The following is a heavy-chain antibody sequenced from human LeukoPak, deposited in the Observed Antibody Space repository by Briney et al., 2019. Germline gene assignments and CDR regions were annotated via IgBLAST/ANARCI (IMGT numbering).Heavy chain of an antibody. J-gene: IGHJ3*02. CDR3: ASTPDYDFWSGPVAFDI. V-gene: IGHV5-51*01. D-gene: IGHD3-3*01. CDR2: IYPGDSDT. CDR1: GYSFTSYW. Sequence: ESLKISCKGSGYSFTSYWIGWVRQMPGKGLEWMGIIYPGDSDTRYSPSFQGQVTISADKSISTAYLQWSSLKASDTAMYYCASTPDYDFWSGPVAFDIWGQVTMVTVSS.